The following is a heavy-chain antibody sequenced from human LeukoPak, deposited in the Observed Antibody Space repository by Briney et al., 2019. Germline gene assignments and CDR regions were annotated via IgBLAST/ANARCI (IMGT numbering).Heavy chain of an antibody. J-gene: IGHJ4*02. V-gene: IGHV4-59*01. CDR1: GGSISSYY. CDR2: IYYSGST. D-gene: IGHD3-22*01. Sequence: ASETLSLTCTVSGGSISSYYWSWIRQPPGKGLEWIGYIYYSGSTYYNPSLKSRVTISVDTSKNQFSLKLSSVTAADTAVYYCARGQYYYDSSGLRAPYYFDYWGQGTLVTVSS. CDR3: ARGQYYYDSSGLRAPYYFDY.